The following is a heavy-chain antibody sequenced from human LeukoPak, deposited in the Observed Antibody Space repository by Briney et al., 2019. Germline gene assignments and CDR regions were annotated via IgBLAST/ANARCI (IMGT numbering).Heavy chain of an antibody. J-gene: IGHJ3*02. CDR1: GGSISSYY. CDR3: ATNYGGNSFAFDI. D-gene: IGHD4-23*01. Sequence: SETLSLTFTVSGGSISSYYWSWIRQPPGKGLEWIGYIYYSGSTNYNPSLKSRVTISVDTSKNQFSLKLSSVTAADTAVYYCATNYGGNSFAFDIWGQGTMVTVSS. CDR2: IYYSGST. V-gene: IGHV4-59*01.